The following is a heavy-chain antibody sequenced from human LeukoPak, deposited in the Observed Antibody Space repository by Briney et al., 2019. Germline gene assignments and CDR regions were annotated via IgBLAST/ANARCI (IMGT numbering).Heavy chain of an antibody. CDR3: ARYVVVTAYFDY. V-gene: IGHV4-59*01. D-gene: IGHD2-21*02. J-gene: IGHJ4*02. Sequence: SETLSLTCTVSGGSISSYYWSWIRQPPGKGLEWIGYIYYSGSTNYNPSLKSRVTISVDTSKSQFSLKLSSVTAADTAVYYCARYVVVTAYFDYWGQGTLVTVSS. CDR2: IYYSGST. CDR1: GGSISSYY.